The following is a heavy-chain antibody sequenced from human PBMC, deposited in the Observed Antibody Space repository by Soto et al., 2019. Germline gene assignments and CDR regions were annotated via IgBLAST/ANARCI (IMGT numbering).Heavy chain of an antibody. CDR1: GFTFSSYA. Sequence: EVQLLESGGGLVQPGGSLRLSCAASGFTFSSYAMSWVRQAPGKGLEWVSAISGSGGSTYYADSVKGRFTISRDNSKNTLYLQMNSLRAEDTAVYYCARGPITWIQLWHGFDYWGQGTLVTVSS. J-gene: IGHJ4*02. CDR2: ISGSGGST. D-gene: IGHD5-18*01. V-gene: IGHV3-23*01. CDR3: ARGPITWIQLWHGFDY.